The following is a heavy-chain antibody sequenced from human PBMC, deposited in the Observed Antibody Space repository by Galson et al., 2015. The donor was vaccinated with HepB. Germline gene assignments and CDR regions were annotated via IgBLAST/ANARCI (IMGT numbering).Heavy chain of an antibody. CDR1: GYTFTSYY. D-gene: IGHD3-10*01. J-gene: IGHJ4*02. Sequence: SVKVSCKASGYTFTSYYMHWVRQAPGQGLEWMGMINPSGGNSNYAQKFQGRVTMTSDTSTSTGQMHLSSLRSEDTAVYYCARDSLGSYQFDSWGQGTLVTVSS. CDR2: INPSGGNS. CDR3: ARDSLGSYQFDS. V-gene: IGHV1-46*01.